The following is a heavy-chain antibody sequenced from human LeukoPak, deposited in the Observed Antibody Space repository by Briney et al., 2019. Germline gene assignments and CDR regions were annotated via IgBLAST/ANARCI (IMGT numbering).Heavy chain of an antibody. V-gene: IGHV5-51*01. CDR3: ARHPDSSGSYFDY. CDR2: IYPGDSDT. CDR1: GYSFTSYW. D-gene: IGHD3-22*01. Sequence: GESLKISCKGSGYSFTSYWIGWVRQVPGKGLKWMGIIYPGDSDTKYSPSFQGQVTISADKSISTAYLQWSSLKASDTAMYYCARHPDSSGSYFDYWGQGTLVTVSS. J-gene: IGHJ4*02.